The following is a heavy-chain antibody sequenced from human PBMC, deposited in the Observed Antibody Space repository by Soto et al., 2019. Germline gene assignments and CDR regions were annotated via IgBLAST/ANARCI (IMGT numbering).Heavy chain of an antibody. CDR2: INAGNGDT. CDR1: GYTFTTYV. D-gene: IGHD3-10*01. CDR3: ARGLVRGDIALFNWFDP. Sequence: ASVKVSCKASGYTFTTYVMHWVRQAPGQRLEWMGWINAGNGDTKYSQTFQGRVTITRDTSANTAYMELSSLRSADTAVYYCARGLVRGDIALFNWFDPWGQGTLVTAPQ. V-gene: IGHV1-3*01. J-gene: IGHJ5*02.